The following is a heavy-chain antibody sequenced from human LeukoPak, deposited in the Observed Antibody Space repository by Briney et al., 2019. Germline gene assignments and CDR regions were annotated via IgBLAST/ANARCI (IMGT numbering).Heavy chain of an antibody. CDR2: ISTNTGNP. Sequence: VASVKVSCKASGYTFTSYAMNWVRQAPGQGLEWMGWISTNTGNPTYAQGFTGRFVFSLDTSVSTAYLQISSLKAEDTAVYYCATGPNRVRGVIPDYWGQGTLVTVSS. V-gene: IGHV7-4-1*02. D-gene: IGHD3-10*01. CDR3: ATGPNRVRGVIPDY. CDR1: GYTFTSYA. J-gene: IGHJ4*02.